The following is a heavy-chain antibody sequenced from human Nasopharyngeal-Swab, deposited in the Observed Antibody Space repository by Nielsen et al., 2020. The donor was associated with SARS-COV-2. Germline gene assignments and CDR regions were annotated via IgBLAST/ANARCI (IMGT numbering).Heavy chain of an antibody. CDR2: INKSGGGT. CDR1: GFTFSNFA. CDR3: ANGVDVWGNHRQYYFDY. Sequence: GEPLKISCAASGFTFSNFAMSWVRQTPGKGLEWVSSINKSGGGTYFADSVKGRFTISRDNSKNTLYLLMNSLRAEDSAIYYCANGVDVWGNHRQYYFDYWGQGTLVTVSS. D-gene: IGHD3-16*02. V-gene: IGHV3-23*01. J-gene: IGHJ4*02.